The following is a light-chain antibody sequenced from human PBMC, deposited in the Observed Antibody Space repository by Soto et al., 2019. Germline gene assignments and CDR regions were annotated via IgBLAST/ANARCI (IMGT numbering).Light chain of an antibody. CDR3: QQYNSWPLT. CDR1: QSIRSN. Sequence: PGDRVTLSCRASQSIRSNSAWYQQKPGQAPRLLIYGASTRATGIPGRFSGSGYETEFTLTISSLQSEDFAVYYCQQYNSWPLTFGGGTKVDIK. CDR2: GAS. J-gene: IGKJ4*01. V-gene: IGKV3-15*01.